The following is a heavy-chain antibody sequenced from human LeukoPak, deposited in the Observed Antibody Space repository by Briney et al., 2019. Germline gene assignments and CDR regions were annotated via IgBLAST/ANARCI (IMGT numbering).Heavy chain of an antibody. D-gene: IGHD4-17*01. J-gene: IGHJ6*03. CDR2: ISSSSSTI. CDR1: GFTFSSYS. Sequence: GGSLRLSCAASGFTFSSYSMNWVRQAPGKGLEWVSYISSSSSTIYYADSVKGRFTISRDNAKNSLYLQMNSLRAEDTAVYYCARDRAYRLYGDLKYYMDVWGKGITVTISS. V-gene: IGHV3-48*01. CDR3: ARDRAYRLYGDLKYYMDV.